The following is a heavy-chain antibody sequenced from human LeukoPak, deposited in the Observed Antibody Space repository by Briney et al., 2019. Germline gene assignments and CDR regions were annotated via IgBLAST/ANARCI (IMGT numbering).Heavy chain of an antibody. Sequence: SVNVSCKASGFTFTSSAVQWVRQARGQRLEWIGWIVVGSGNTNYAQKFQERVTITRDMSTSTAYMELSSLRAEDTAVYYCAKDGGLWVSAHWGDSWGRGTLVTVSS. V-gene: IGHV1-58*01. CDR3: AKDGGLWVSAHWGDS. J-gene: IGHJ4*02. CDR2: IVVGSGNT. CDR1: GFTFTSSA. D-gene: IGHD7-27*01.